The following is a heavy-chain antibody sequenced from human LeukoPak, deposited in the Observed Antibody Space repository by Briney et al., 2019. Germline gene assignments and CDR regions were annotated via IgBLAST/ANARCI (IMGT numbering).Heavy chain of an antibody. D-gene: IGHD5-24*01. CDR1: GVAISRGGYA. V-gene: IGHV4-30-4*07. CDR2: IYHSGTT. CDR3: AREDAEQMDNSFDI. J-gene: IGHJ3*02. Sequence: SETLSLTCAVSGVAISRGGYAWNWIRQPPGKGLEWIAYIYHSGTTYYNPSLKSRATISVDTSKNQFSLKLRSVTAADTAVYYCAREDAEQMDNSFDIWGQGTMVTVSS.